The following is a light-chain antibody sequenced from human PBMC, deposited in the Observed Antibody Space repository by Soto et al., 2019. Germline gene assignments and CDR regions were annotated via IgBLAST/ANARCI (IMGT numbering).Light chain of an antibody. Sequence: DIQLTQSPSSLSASVGDRVSITFRASQRISTYLKWFQQKPGRAPNLLIFTTSTLESGVSSRFSGSGTGTDFTLTISSLQPEDVATYCCQQSYDILWTFGQGTRVDI. J-gene: IGKJ1*01. CDR3: QQSYDILWT. CDR2: TTS. V-gene: IGKV1-39*01. CDR1: QRISTY.